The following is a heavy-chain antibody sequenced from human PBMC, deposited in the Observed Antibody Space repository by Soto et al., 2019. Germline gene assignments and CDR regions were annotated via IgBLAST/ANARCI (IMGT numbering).Heavy chain of an antibody. CDR2: ITNEGT. CDR1: GFTFSSYW. Sequence: EVQLVASGGGLVQPGGSLRLSCAASGFTFSSYWMHWVRQAPGEGLVWVSRITNEGTNYADSVKGRFTISRDDAKNTLYLQMNNLRAEDTAVYDCVRDFPHNWFDPWGQGILVTVTS. CDR3: VRDFPHNWFDP. J-gene: IGHJ5*02. V-gene: IGHV3-74*01.